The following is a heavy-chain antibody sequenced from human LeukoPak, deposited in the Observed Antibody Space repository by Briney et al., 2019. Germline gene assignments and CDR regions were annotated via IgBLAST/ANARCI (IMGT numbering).Heavy chain of an antibody. CDR1: GFTVSSNY. Sequence: PGGSLRLSCAASGFTVSSNYMSWVRQAPGKGLEWVSVIYSGGGTYYADSVKGRFTISRDNSKNTLYLQMNSLRAEDTAVYYCAGALLKGAVYYYYYMDVWGKGTTVTVSS. V-gene: IGHV3-53*01. CDR3: AGALLKGAVYYYYYMDV. CDR2: IYSGGGT. J-gene: IGHJ6*03.